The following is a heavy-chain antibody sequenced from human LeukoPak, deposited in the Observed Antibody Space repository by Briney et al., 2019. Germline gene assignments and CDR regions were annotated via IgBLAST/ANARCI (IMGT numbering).Heavy chain of an antibody. CDR3: ATIKRGSIYGYFDF. V-gene: IGHV4-59*11. CDR2: LLDSVNT. CDR1: GGSISSHY. Sequence: SETLSLACTVSGGSISSHYWSWIRQPPGKGLEWIAYLLDSVNTKDNPSLNSRLTLSADTSKNQFSLRLSSVTAADTAVYYCATIKRGSIYGYFDFWGQGIKVTVSS. D-gene: IGHD5-18*01. J-gene: IGHJ4*02.